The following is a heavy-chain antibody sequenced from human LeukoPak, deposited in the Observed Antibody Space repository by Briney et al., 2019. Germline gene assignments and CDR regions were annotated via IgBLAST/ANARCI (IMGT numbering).Heavy chain of an antibody. J-gene: IGHJ4*02. CDR3: ARVGPGEPFDY. CDR2: INHSGST. V-gene: IGHV4-34*01. D-gene: IGHD4-17*01. CDR1: GGSLSGYY. Sequence: SETLSLTCAVYGGSLSGYYWSWIRQPPGKGLEWIGEINHSGSTNYNPSLKSRVTISVDTSKNQFSLKLSSVTAADTAVYYCARVGPGEPFDYWGQGTLVTVSS.